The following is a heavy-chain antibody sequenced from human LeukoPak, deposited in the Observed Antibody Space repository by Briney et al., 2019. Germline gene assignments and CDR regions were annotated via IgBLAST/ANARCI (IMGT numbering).Heavy chain of an antibody. Sequence: PGESLRLSCAASGFTFSSYAMHWVRQAPGQGLEWMGWINPNSGGTNYAQKFQGWVTMTRDTSISTAYMELSRLRSDDTAVYYCARDASLTYYYGSGRNAFDIWGQGTMVTVSS. CDR1: GFTFSSYA. V-gene: IGHV1-2*04. D-gene: IGHD3-10*01. J-gene: IGHJ3*02. CDR3: ARDASLTYYYGSGRNAFDI. CDR2: INPNSGGT.